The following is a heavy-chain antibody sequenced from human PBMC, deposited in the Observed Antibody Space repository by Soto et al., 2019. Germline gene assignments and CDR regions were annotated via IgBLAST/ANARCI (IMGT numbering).Heavy chain of an antibody. Sequence: QVQLQESGPGLVKPSQTLSLTCTVSGGSISSGGYYWSWILQHPGKGLEWIGYIYYSGSPYYNPSRRSRVTTSVDTSKNQFSLELSSVTAEDKAVYYCAGGRGGGSYDEGEGYYFDYWGQGTLVTVSS. CDR2: IYYSGSP. V-gene: IGHV4-31*03. CDR1: GGSISSGGYY. D-gene: IGHD1-26*01. J-gene: IGHJ4*02. CDR3: AGGRGGGSYDEGEGYYFDY.